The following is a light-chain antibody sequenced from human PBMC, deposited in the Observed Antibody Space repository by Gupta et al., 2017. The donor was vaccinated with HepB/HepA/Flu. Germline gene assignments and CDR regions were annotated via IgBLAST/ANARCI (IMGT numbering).Light chain of an antibody. CDR1: QSVRSN. CDR2: GAS. J-gene: IGKJ4*01. Sequence: EIVMTQSPATLSVSPGERATLSCRASQSVRSNLAWYQQKPGQAPRLVIYGASTRATGIPARFSGSGSGTEFTLTITSLQSEDFAVFYCQQDNKWPITFGRGTKVEIK. V-gene: IGKV3-15*01. CDR3: QQDNKWPIT.